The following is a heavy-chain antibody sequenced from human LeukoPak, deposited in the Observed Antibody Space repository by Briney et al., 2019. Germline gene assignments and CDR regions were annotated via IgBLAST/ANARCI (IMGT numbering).Heavy chain of an antibody. CDR3: ARVALYGSGSYHHAFDY. D-gene: IGHD3-10*01. V-gene: IGHV4-4*07. J-gene: IGHJ4*02. CDR2: IYTSGST. CDR1: GGSISSYY. Sequence: TTSETLSLTCTVSGGSISSYYWSWIRQPAGKGLEWIGRIYTSGSTNYNPSLKSRVTMSVDTSKNQFSLKLSSVTAADTAVYYCARVALYGSGSYHHAFDYWGQGTLVTVSS.